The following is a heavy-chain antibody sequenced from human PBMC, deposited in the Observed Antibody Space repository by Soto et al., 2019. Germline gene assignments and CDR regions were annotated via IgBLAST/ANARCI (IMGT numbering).Heavy chain of an antibody. CDR1: GGSISSGDYY. CDR3: AREGLGYDFWSGYYVSWFDP. Sequence: SQTLSLPCTVSGGSISSGDYYWSWIRQPPGKGLEWIGYIYYSGSTYYNPSLKSRVTISVDTSKNQFSLKLSSVTAADTAVYYCAREGLGYDFWSGYYVSWFDPWGQGTLVTVSS. V-gene: IGHV4-30-4*01. J-gene: IGHJ5*02. D-gene: IGHD3-3*01. CDR2: IYYSGST.